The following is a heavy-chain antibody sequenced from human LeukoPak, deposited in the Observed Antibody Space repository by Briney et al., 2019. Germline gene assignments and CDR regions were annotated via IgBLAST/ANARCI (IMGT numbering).Heavy chain of an antibody. CDR1: GYTFTSYG. D-gene: IGHD6-13*01. V-gene: IGHV1-18*01. CDR3: ARVKDSSSWYDPGWFDP. J-gene: IGHJ5*02. Sequence: ASVKVSCKASGYTFTSYGISWVRQAPGQGLEWMGWISAYNGNTNYAQKLQGRVTMTTDTSTSTAYMELRSLRSDDTAAYYCARVKDSSSWYDPGWFDPWGRGTLVTVSS. CDR2: ISAYNGNT.